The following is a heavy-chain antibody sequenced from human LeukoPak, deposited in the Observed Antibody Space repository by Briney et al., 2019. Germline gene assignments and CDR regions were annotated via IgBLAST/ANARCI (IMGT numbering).Heavy chain of an antibody. Sequence: PGGSLRLSCAASGFTFSSYSMNWVRQAPGKGLEWIGEIDHSGSTNYNPSLKSRVTISVDKSKNQFSLKLSSVTAADTAVYYCARTRPSSWHQYYYYYYGMDVWGQGTTVTVSS. CDR1: GFTFSSYSM. V-gene: IGHV4-4*02. D-gene: IGHD6-13*01. J-gene: IGHJ6*02. CDR3: ARTRPSSWHQYYYYYYGMDV. CDR2: IDHSGST.